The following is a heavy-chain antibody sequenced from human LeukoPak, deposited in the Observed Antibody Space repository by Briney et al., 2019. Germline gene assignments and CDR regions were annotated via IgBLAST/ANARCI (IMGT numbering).Heavy chain of an antibody. CDR2: ISGSGGST. CDR1: GFTFSSYA. V-gene: IGHV3-23*01. D-gene: IGHD6-19*01. Sequence: GSLRLSCAASGFTFSSYAMSWVRQAPGKGREWVSAISGSGGSTYYADSVKGRVTISRDTSKHTLYLQMNSLRAEDTAVYYCAKDYFGVRAVAGEFDYWGQGTLVTVSS. CDR3: AKDYFGVRAVAGEFDY. J-gene: IGHJ4*02.